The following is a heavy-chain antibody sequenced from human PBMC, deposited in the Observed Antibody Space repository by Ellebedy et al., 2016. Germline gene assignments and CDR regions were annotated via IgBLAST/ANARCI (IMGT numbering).Heavy chain of an antibody. CDR2: INHSGST. CDR3: ARFDPGSGYYYYGMDV. D-gene: IGHD3-10*01. Sequence: SETLSLXXAVYGGSFSGYYWSWIRQPPGKGLEWIGEINHSGSTNYNPSLKSRVTISVDTSKNQFSLKLSSVTAADTAVYYCARFDPGSGYYYYGMDVWGQGTTVTVSS. J-gene: IGHJ6*02. V-gene: IGHV4-34*01. CDR1: GGSFSGYY.